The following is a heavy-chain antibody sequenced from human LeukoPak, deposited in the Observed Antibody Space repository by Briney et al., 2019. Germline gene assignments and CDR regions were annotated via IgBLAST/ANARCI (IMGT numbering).Heavy chain of an antibody. J-gene: IGHJ4*02. CDR1: GGSISSSSYY. Sequence: KPSETLSLTCTVSGGSISSSSYYWGWIRQPPGKGLEWIGSIYYSGSTYYNPSLKSRVTISVDTSKNQFSLKLSSVTAADTAVYYCARTRRWLQPLYYFDYWGQGTLVTVSS. CDR3: ARTRRWLQPLYYFDY. V-gene: IGHV4-39*07. D-gene: IGHD5-24*01. CDR2: IYYSGST.